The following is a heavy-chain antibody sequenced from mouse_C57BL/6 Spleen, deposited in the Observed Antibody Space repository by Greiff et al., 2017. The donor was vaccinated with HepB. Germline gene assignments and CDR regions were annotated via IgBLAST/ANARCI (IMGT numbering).Heavy chain of an antibody. J-gene: IGHJ3*01. CDR3: ARGGYGAY. V-gene: IGHV1-50*01. CDR2: IDPSDSYT. CDR1: GYTFTSYW. Sequence: VQLQQPGAELVKPGASVKLSCKASGYTFTSYWMQWVKQRPGQGLEWIGEIDPSDSYTNYNQKFKGKATLTVDTSSSTAYMQLSSLTSEDSAVYYCARGGYGAYWGQGTLVTVSA. D-gene: IGHD1-1*02.